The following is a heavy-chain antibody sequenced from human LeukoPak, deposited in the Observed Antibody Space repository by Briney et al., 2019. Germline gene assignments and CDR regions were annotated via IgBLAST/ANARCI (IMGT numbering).Heavy chain of an antibody. V-gene: IGHV1-8*02. J-gene: IGHJ6*03. Sequence: ASVKVSCKASGYTFTSYDINWVRQATGQGLEWMGWMNPNSDNTGYAQRFQGRVTMTRNTSISTAYMELSSLRSEATAVYYCARGGFRHSSSGSYYLGGPSRYYYYMDVWGKGTTVTISS. D-gene: IGHD3-10*01. CDR2: MNPNSDNT. CDR1: GYTFTSYD. CDR3: ARGGFRHSSSGSYYLGGPSRYYYYMDV.